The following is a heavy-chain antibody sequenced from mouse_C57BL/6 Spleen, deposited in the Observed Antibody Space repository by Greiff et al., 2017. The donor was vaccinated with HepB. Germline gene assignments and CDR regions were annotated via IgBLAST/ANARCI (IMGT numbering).Heavy chain of an antibody. D-gene: IGHD1-1*01. CDR1: GYTFTDYN. CDR3: AKGYYGPFDY. J-gene: IGHJ2*01. Sequence: EVQLQQSGPELVKPGASVKMSCKASGYTFTDYNMHWVKQSHGKSLEWIGYINPNNGGASYNQKFKGKATLTVNKSSSTAYMELRSLTSEDSAVYYCAKGYYGPFDYWGQGTTLTVSS. CDR2: INPNNGGA. V-gene: IGHV1-22*01.